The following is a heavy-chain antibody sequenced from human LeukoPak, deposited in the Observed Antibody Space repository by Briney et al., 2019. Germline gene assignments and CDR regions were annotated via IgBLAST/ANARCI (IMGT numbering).Heavy chain of an antibody. CDR1: GYTFTGYY. D-gene: IGHD6-19*01. V-gene: IGHV1-2*02. CDR3: ARGIAVAGTVPQFDY. CDR2: INPNSGGT. J-gene: IGHJ4*02. Sequence: ASVKVSCKASGYTFTGYYMHWVRQAPGQGLEWMGWINPNSGGTNYAQKFQGRVTMTRDTSISTAYMELSRLRSDDTAVYYCARGIAVAGTVPQFDYWGQGTLVTVSS.